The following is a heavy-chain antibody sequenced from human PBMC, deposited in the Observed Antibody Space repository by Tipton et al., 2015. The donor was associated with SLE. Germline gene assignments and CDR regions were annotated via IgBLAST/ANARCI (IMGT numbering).Heavy chain of an antibody. Sequence: TLSLTCTVSGGSVSSGSYYWSWIRQPPGKGLEWIGSIYYSGSTYYNPSLKSRVTISVDTSKNQFSLKLSSVTAADTAVYYCAREKPPYDSSGYYFDYWGQGTLVTVSS. CDR1: GGSVSSGSYY. CDR2: IYYSGST. V-gene: IGHV4-61*01. CDR3: AREKPPYDSSGYYFDY. J-gene: IGHJ4*02. D-gene: IGHD3-22*01.